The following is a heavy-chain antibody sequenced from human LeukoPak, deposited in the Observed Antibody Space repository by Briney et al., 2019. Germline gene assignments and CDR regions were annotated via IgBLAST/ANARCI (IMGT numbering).Heavy chain of an antibody. CDR1: GFTFSDYY. CDR3: VRRTPSYYFDF. J-gene: IGHJ4*02. Sequence: GGPLRLSCAASGFTFSDYYMSWIRQAPGKGLEWVSYISTSVGNRYYADSVQGRFTISRDNTKNSLYLQMNSLTAEDTAVYYCVRRTPSYYFDFWGQGALVTVSS. CDR2: ISTSVGNR. V-gene: IGHV3-11*04. D-gene: IGHD4-23*01.